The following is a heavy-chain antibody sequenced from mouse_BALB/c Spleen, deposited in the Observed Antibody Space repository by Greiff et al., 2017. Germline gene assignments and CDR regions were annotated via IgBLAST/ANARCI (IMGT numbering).Heavy chain of an antibody. V-gene: IGHV5-17*02. CDR3: ARRRYGAMDY. J-gene: IGHJ4*01. Sequence: EVQLVESGGGLVQPGGSRKLSCAASGFTFSSFGMHWVRQAPEQGLEWVAYISSGSSTIYYADTVKGRFTISRDNPKNTLFLQMTSLRSEDTAMYYCARRRYGAMDYWGQGTSVTVSS. CDR2: ISSGSSTI. D-gene: IGHD2-14*01. CDR1: GFTFSSFG.